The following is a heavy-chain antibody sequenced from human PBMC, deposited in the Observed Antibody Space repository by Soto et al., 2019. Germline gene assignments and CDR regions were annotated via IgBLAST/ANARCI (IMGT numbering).Heavy chain of an antibody. D-gene: IGHD4-4*01. CDR1: GFTFDDYA. J-gene: IGHJ5*02. CDR2: ISWNSGSI. Sequence: EVQLVESGGGLVQPGRSLRLSCAASGFTFDDYAMHWVRQAPGKGLEWVSGISWNSGSIGYADSVKGRFTISRDNAKNSLYLQMNSLRTEDTALYYCAKDRYSNSGGDNWLDPWGQGTLVTVSS. V-gene: IGHV3-9*01. CDR3: AKDRYSNSGGDNWLDP.